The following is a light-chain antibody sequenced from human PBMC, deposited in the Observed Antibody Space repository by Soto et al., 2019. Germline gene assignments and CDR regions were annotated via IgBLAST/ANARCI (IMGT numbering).Light chain of an antibody. CDR3: SPYTTSSPLGV. V-gene: IGLV2-14*03. CDR1: SSDVVVYEY. CDR2: DFI. Sequence: QSVLTQPASASGSPGQSITISFTVTSSDVVVYEYVSLYQQDPFKAPKRIIYDFIYLPSLFSNRFAVSKSGNTASLSISLLXSEDEADYYGSPYTTSSPLGVFGTGTKVTVL. J-gene: IGLJ1*01.